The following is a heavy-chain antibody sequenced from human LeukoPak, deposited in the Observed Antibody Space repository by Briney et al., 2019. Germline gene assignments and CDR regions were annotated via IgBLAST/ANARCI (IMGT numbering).Heavy chain of an antibody. V-gene: IGHV4-34*01. J-gene: IGHJ6*03. CDR1: GGSFSGYY. CDR3: ASILTPYYDILTGYPAYHYYYMDV. CDR2: INHSGST. Sequence: SETLSLTCAVYGGSFSGYYWSWIRQPPGKGLEWIGEINHSGSTNYNPSLKSRVTISVDTSKNQFSLKLSSVTAADTAVYYCASILTPYYDILTGYPAYHYYYMDVWGKGTTVTISS. D-gene: IGHD3-9*01.